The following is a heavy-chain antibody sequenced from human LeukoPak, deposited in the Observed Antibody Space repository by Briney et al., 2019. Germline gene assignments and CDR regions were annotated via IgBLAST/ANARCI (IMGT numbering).Heavy chain of an antibody. J-gene: IGHJ3*01. Sequence: GGSLRLSCAASGFTFSDYYMSWIRQAPGKGLEWGSVISGNGGSTYYADSVKGRFTISRDNSKNTLYLQMNSLRAEDTAVYYCAKETDRAFDLWGQGTMVTVSS. CDR2: ISGNGGST. V-gene: IGHV3-23*01. CDR3: AKETDRAFDL. CDR1: GFTFSDYY.